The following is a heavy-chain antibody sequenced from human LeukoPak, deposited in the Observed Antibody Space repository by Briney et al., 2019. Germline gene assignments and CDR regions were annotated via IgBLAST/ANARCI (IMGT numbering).Heavy chain of an antibody. CDR1: GGSISSGSYY. CDR3: ARAGYSYGAYYFDY. V-gene: IGHV4-61*02. J-gene: IGHJ4*02. CDR2: IYASGIT. Sequence: SEALSLTCTVSGGSISSGSYYWSWIRQPAGKGLEWIGRIYASGITNYNPSLKSRITMSVDTSKNQFSLNLTSVTAADTAVYYCARAGYSYGAYYFDYWGQGTLVTVSS. D-gene: IGHD5-18*01.